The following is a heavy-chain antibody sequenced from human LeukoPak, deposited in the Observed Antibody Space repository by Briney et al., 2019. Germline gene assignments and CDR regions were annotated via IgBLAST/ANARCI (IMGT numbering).Heavy chain of an antibody. CDR1: GFIFSNYA. D-gene: IGHD2-15*01. J-gene: IGHJ2*01. CDR3: ATMGSCSGGSCYYRPGYFDL. CDR2: ISGGGGGT. Sequence: GGSLRLSCAASGFIFSNYAMSWVRQAPGKGPEWVSGISGGGGGTYYADSVKGRFTISRANSKNTLYLQMNSLRAEDTAVYYCATMGSCSGGSCYYRPGYFDLWGRGTLVTVSS. V-gene: IGHV3-23*01.